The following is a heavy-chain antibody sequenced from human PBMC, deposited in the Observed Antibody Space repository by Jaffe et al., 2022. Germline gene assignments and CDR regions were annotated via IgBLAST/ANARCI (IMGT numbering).Heavy chain of an antibody. Sequence: EVQLVESGGGLVQPGGSLRLSCAASGFTFSSYWMHWVRQAPGKGLVWVSRINSDGSSTSYADSVKGRFTISRDNAKNTLYLQMNSLRAEDTAVYYCARDAIAVAGKIPLQHWGQGTLVTVSS. CDR3: ARDAIAVAGKIPLQH. V-gene: IGHV3-74*01. CDR1: GFTFSSYW. D-gene: IGHD6-19*01. CDR2: INSDGSST. J-gene: IGHJ1*01.